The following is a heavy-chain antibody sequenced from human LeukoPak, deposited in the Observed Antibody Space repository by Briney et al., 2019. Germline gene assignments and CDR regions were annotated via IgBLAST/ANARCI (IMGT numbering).Heavy chain of an antibody. V-gene: IGHV4-39*07. CDR3: ARFLVRGVIIGFDY. J-gene: IGHJ4*02. Sequence: SETLSLTCTVSGGSISSSSYYWGWIRQPPGKGLEWIGSIYYSGSTYYNPSLKSRVTISVDTSKNQFSLKLSSVTAADTAVYYCARFLVRGVIIGFDYWGQGTLVTVSS. CDR2: IYYSGST. CDR1: GGSISSSSYY. D-gene: IGHD3-10*01.